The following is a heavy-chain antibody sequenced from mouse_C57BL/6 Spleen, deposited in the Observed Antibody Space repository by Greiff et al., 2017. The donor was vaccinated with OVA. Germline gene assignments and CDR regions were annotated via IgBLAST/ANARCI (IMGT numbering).Heavy chain of an antibody. Sequence: QVQLQQPGAELVMPGASVKLSCKASGYTFTSYWMHWVKQRPGQGLEWIGEIDPTDSYTNYNQKFKGKSTLTVDKSSSTAYMQLSSLTSEDSAVYYCARNDGYYCDYWGRGTTVTVSS. CDR2: IDPTDSYT. D-gene: IGHD2-3*01. CDR3: ARNDGYYCDY. CDR1: GYTFTSYW. V-gene: IGHV1-69*01. J-gene: IGHJ2*01.